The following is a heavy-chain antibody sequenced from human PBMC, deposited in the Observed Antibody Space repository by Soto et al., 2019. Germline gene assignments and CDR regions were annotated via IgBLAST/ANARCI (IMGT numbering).Heavy chain of an antibody. Sequence: QTLSLTSAISGDSVSSNSAACNLIRHSPSRGLEWLGRTYYRSKWYNDYAVSVKSRITINPDTSKNQFSLQLNSVTPEDTAVYYCARVRMHQLPSGNYYGMDVWGQGTTVTVSS. CDR2: TYYRSKWYN. J-gene: IGHJ6*02. D-gene: IGHD2-2*01. CDR1: GDSVSSNSAA. V-gene: IGHV6-1*01. CDR3: ARVRMHQLPSGNYYGMDV.